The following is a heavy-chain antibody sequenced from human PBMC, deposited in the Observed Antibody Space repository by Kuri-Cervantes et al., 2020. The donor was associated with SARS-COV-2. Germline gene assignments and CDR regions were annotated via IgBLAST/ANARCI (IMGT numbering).Heavy chain of an antibody. D-gene: IGHD3-16*02. V-gene: IGHV4-61*09. CDR2: IYTSGST. CDR3: ARDREITSGGVIDRGFDY. Sequence: SETLSLTCTVSGGSISSGSYYWSWIRQPAGKGLEWIGYIYTSGSTNYNPSLKSRLSMSVDTSKNQFSLRLTSVTAADTAVYYCARDREITSGGVIDRGFDYWGQGNLVTVSS. J-gene: IGHJ4*02. CDR1: GGSISSGSYY.